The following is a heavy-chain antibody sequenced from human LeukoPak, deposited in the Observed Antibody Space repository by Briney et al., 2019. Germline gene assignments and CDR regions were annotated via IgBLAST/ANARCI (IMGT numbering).Heavy chain of an antibody. CDR3: ARDGVLLWFGELYGMDV. CDR1: GYTFTSYA. J-gene: IGHJ6*02. V-gene: IGHV7-4-1*02. CDR2: INTNTGNP. Sequence: ASVKVSCKASGYTFTSYAMNWVRQAPGQGLEWMGWINTNTGNPTYAQGFTGRFVFSLDTSVSTAYLQISSLKAEDTAVYYCARDGVLLWFGELYGMDVWGQGTTVTVSS. D-gene: IGHD3-10*01.